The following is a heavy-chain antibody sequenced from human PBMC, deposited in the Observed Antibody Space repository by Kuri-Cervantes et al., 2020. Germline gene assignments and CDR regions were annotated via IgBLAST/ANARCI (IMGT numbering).Heavy chain of an antibody. Sequence: GESLKISCAASGFTVSSNYMSWVRQAPGKGLEWVSVIYSGGSTYYADSVKGRFTISRDNSKNTLYLQMNSLRAEDTAVYYCARDRASYRGVRFDYWGQGTLVTVSS. CDR3: ARDRASYRGVRFDY. V-gene: IGHV3-66*02. CDR2: IYSGGST. J-gene: IGHJ4*02. CDR1: GFTVSSNY. D-gene: IGHD3-16*02.